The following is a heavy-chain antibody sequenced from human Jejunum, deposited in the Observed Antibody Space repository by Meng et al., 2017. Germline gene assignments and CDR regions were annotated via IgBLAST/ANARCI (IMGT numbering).Heavy chain of an antibody. CDR3: SKERGSIYYYDISGHYHFDD. Sequence: GESLKISCAASGFTFSNYAMNWVRQAPGKGLEWVSSISGSGDETYYADSVRGRCTISSDNANNTLSLQVNSLRADDTAVYYCSKERGSIYYYDISGHYHFDDWGQGTLVTVSS. V-gene: IGHV3-23*01. CDR2: ISGSGDET. CDR1: GFTFSNYA. J-gene: IGHJ4*02. D-gene: IGHD3-22*01.